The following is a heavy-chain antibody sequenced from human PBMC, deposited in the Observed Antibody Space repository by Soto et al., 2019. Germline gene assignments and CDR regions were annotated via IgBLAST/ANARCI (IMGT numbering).Heavy chain of an antibody. CDR2: ISQSAGGNT. Sequence: LRLSCAASGFTFRSYGMMWVRQAPGKGLEWVSAISQSAGGNTYYADSVKGRFTISRDDSKNTLYLQMDSMRXEDTAXXXCAXXNKDYWGQGTXDTASS. CDR1: GFTFRSYG. J-gene: IGHJ4*02. D-gene: IGHD1-1*01. CDR3: AXXNKDY. V-gene: IGHV3-23*01.